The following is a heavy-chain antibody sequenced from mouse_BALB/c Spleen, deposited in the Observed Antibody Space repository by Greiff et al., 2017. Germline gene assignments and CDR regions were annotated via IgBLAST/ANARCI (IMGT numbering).Heavy chain of an antibody. CDR3: NVYYGNYVVGLGAMDY. D-gene: IGHD2-1*01. Sequence: EVQLQQSGAELVKPGASVKLSCTASGFNIKDYYMHWVKQRPEQGLEWIGWIDPENGDTEYAPKFQGKATMTADTSSNTAYLQLSSLTSEDTAVYYCNVYYGNYVVGLGAMDYWGQGTSVTVSS. CDR1: GFNIKDYY. V-gene: IGHV14-4*02. CDR2: IDPENGDT. J-gene: IGHJ4*01.